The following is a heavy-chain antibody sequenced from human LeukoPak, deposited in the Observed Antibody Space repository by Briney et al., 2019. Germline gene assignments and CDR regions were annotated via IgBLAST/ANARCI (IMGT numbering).Heavy chain of an antibody. CDR3: AKDRRSLLRFDY. D-gene: IGHD2-15*01. V-gene: IGHV3-30*18. Sequence: GGSLRLSCTASGYTFSDYGMHWVRQAPGKGLEWVAVISYDGSNKYYADSVKGRFTISRDNSKNTLYLQMNSLRAEDTAVYYCAKDRRSLLRFDYWGQGTLVTVSS. CDR2: ISYDGSNK. CDR1: GYTFSDYG. J-gene: IGHJ4*02.